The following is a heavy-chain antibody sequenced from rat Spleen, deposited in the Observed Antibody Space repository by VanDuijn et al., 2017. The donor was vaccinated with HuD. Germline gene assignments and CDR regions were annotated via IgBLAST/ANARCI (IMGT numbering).Heavy chain of an antibody. J-gene: IGHJ4*01. CDR3: ARDGGITMMVPLMDA. Sequence: QVPLKESGPGLVQPSQTLSLTCTVSGFSLSSYGVIWVRQPPGKGLEWMGVIWTGGATAYNSLLKSRLSISRDISKSQVFLKMNSLQTEDTATDYCARDGGITMMVPLMDAWGQGASVTVSS. D-gene: IGHD1-12*03. CDR1: GFSLSSYG. V-gene: IGHV2-30*01. CDR2: IWTGGAT.